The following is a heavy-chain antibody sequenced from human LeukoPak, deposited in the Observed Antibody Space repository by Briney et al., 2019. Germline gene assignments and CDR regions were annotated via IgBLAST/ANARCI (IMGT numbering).Heavy chain of an antibody. J-gene: IGHJ3*02. Sequence: GGSLRLSCAASGFTFSDYGIHWVRQAPGKGLDWVAFIRYDGSSKYYGDSVKGRFTISRDNAKNSLYLQMNSLRAEDTAVYHCAKDYYYDSSGFEFDAFDIWGQGTMVTVSS. D-gene: IGHD3-22*01. CDR1: GFTFSDYG. CDR3: AKDYYYDSSGFEFDAFDI. V-gene: IGHV3-30*02. CDR2: IRYDGSSK.